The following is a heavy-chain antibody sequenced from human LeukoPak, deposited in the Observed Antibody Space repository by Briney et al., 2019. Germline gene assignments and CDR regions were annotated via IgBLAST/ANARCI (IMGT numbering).Heavy chain of an antibody. CDR3: ARRTGIGWFDP. J-gene: IGHJ5*02. Sequence: ASETLSLTCTVSGGSISSNSYYWGWIRQPPGKGLECIGYIFYSGSTYYNPSLKSRVTISVDTSKNQLSLKLSSVTAADTAVYYCARRTGIGWFDPWGQGTLVTVSS. CDR2: IFYSGST. CDR1: GGSISSNSYY. V-gene: IGHV4-39*01. D-gene: IGHD1-1*01.